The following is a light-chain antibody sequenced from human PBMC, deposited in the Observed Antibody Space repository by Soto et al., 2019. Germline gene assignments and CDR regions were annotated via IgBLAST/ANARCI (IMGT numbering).Light chain of an antibody. J-gene: IGKJ4*01. V-gene: IGKV3-11*01. CDR3: QKRSSCSLT. Sequence: EIVLTQAPATLSLSPGARATLSCRASQSIITYLAWYQQKPGPPPRLLHYNAPYRDTSIPARFSGSGCGKDFTFTIRSLEIEDFAVYYCQKRSSCSLTFGGGNKVDIK. CDR1: QSIITY. CDR2: NAP.